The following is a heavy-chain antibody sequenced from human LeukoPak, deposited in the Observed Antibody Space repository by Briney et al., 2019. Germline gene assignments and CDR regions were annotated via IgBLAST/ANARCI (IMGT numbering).Heavy chain of an antibody. CDR1: GFTVNSNY. V-gene: IGHV3-53*01. J-gene: IGHJ3*02. CDR2: IYSGGST. CDR3: ARTTVGNGHDAFDI. Sequence: GGSLRLSCAASGFTVNSNYMSWVRQAPGKGLEWVSIIYSGGSTYYADSVKGRFTISRDNSKNTLYLQMNSLRAEDTAVYYCARTTVGNGHDAFDIWGQGTMVTVSS. D-gene: IGHD1-14*01.